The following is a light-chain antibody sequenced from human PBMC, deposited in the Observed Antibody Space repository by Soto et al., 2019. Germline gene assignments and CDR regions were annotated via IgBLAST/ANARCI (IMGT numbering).Light chain of an antibody. V-gene: IGKV3-11*01. CDR3: QQRSNWPVT. Sequence: ENVFAQSPATPSLSPGEKDTPPFRARQSVSSYLAWYQQKPGQAPRLLIYDASNRATGIPARFSGSGSGTDFTLTISSLEPEDFAVYYCQQRSNWPVTFGQGTRLEI. J-gene: IGKJ5*01. CDR2: DAS. CDR1: QSVSSY.